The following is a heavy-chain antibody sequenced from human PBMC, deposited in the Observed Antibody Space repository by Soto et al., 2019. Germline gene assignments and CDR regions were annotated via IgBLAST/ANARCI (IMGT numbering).Heavy chain of an antibody. V-gene: IGHV1-69*12. Sequence: QVQLVQSGAEVKKPGSSVKVSCKASGGTCSSYAISWVRQAPGQGLEWMGGIIPICGTANYAQKFQGGVTMTADESTSTAYRELGSQSSEDTAVQYRARAAYSGSYYGYSSFDHRGEGALVTVSS. J-gene: IGHJ5*02. CDR1: GGTCSSYA. CDR2: IIPICGTA. D-gene: IGHD1-26*01. CDR3: ARAAYSGSYYGYSSFDH.